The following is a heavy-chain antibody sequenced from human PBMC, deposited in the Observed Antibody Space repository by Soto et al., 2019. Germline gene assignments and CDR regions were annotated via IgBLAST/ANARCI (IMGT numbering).Heavy chain of an antibody. Sequence: ASVKVSCKASGYTFTSYGISWVRHAPGQGLEWMGWISAYNGNTNYAQKLQGRVTMTTDTSTSTAYMELRSLRSDDTAVYYCARAPASEGDYYYGMDVWGQGTTVTVSS. V-gene: IGHV1-18*01. J-gene: IGHJ6*02. D-gene: IGHD2-2*01. CDR2: ISAYNGNT. CDR3: ARAPASEGDYYYGMDV. CDR1: GYTFTSYG.